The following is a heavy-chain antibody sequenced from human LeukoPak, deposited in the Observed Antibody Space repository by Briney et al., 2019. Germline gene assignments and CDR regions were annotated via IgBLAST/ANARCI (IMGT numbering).Heavy chain of an antibody. CDR1: GFTFSSYA. D-gene: IGHD3-9*01. V-gene: IGHV3-15*01. J-gene: IGHJ4*02. Sequence: PGGSLRLSCAASGFTFSSYAMSWVRQAPGKGLEWVGRIKSKTDGGTTDYAAPVKGRFTISRDDSKNTLYLQMNSLKTEDTAVYYCTTTAYYDILTGYWYWGQGTLVTVSS. CDR2: IKSKTDGGTT. CDR3: TTTAYYDILTGYWY.